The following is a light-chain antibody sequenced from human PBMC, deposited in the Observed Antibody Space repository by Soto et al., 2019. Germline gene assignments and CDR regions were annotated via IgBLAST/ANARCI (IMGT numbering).Light chain of an antibody. J-gene: IGLJ2*01. CDR2: DNN. CDR3: ATWDSSLSAVV. Sequence: QSALTQPPSVSATPGQKVTISCSGSSSNIGNNYVSWYQQLPGTAPKLLIYDNNKRPSGIPDRFSGSKSGTSATLGITGLQTGDEADYYCATWDSSLSAVVVGGGTKLTVL. V-gene: IGLV1-51*01. CDR1: SSNIGNNY.